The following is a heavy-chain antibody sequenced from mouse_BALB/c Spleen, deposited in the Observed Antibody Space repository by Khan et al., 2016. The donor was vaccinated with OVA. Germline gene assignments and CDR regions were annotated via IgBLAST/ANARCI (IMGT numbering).Heavy chain of an antibody. J-gene: IGHJ4*01. V-gene: IGHV1-7*01. Sequence: QVQLQESGAELAKPGASVKMSCKASGYTFTNYWMHWVKQRPGQGLVWIGYINPSTIYTEYNQTFKDKATFTADKSSSTAYMQLRSLTSEDSAVYYCARRLPPYYYAMDYWGQGTSVTVSS. CDR3: ARRLPPYYYAMDY. CDR1: GYTFTNYW. D-gene: IGHD3-2*02. CDR2: INPSTIYT.